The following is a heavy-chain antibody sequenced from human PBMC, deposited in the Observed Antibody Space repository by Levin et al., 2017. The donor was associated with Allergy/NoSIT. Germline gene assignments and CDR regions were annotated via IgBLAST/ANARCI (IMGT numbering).Heavy chain of an antibody. CDR3: AKIGWVQSTSSGASGQY. J-gene: IGHJ4*02. CDR1: GFTFRDYA. V-gene: IGHV3-23*01. Sequence: GGSLRLSCAASGFTFRDYAMSWVRQAPGKGLEWVSTTSSSGDNTNYADSVKGRFTVSRDNSKNTLYLQMSSLRVDDTAVYYCAKIGWVQSTSSGASGQYWGQGSLVTVSS. D-gene: IGHD3-16*01. CDR2: TSSSGDNT.